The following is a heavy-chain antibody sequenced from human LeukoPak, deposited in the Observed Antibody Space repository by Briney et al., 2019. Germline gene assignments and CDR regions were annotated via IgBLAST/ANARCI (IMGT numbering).Heavy chain of an antibody. Sequence: GASLRLSCAASGFTFSSYAISWVRQAPGKGLEWVSAISGSGGSTYYADSVKGPFTISRDNSKNTLYLQMNSLRAEDTAVYYRAKSNWNYEFYYWGQGTLVTASS. CDR2: ISGSGGST. CDR1: GFTFSSYA. J-gene: IGHJ4*02. D-gene: IGHD1-7*01. CDR3: AKSNWNYEFYY. V-gene: IGHV3-23*01.